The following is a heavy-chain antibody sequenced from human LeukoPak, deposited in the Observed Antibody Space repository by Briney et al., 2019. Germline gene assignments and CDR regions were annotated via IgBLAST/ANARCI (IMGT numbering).Heavy chain of an antibody. CDR3: VRAGGDYPFDY. CDR1: GSTFSSYA. J-gene: IGHJ4*02. V-gene: IGHV3-21*01. CDR2: ISSRSNSK. D-gene: IGHD2-21*02. Sequence: GGSLRLSCAASGSTFSSYAMSWVRQAPGKGLEWVSSISSRSNSKYYADSVKGRVTISRDNAKNSVSLQMNSLRDADTALYYCVRAGGDYPFDYWGQGTLVTVSS.